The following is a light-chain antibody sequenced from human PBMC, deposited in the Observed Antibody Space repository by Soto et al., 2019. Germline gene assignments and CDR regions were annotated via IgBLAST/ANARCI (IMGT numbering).Light chain of an antibody. CDR1: TTDVGSYNL. CDR2: EVS. J-gene: IGLJ1*01. V-gene: IGLV2-23*02. Sequence: QSVLTQPASVSGSPGQSITISCTGTTTDVGSYNLVSWYQQHPGRAPKLMIYEVSRRPSGVSNLFSGSKSGNTASLTISGLQAEDEADYYCCSWAGSNTFYFFGTGTKVTVL. CDR3: CSWAGSNTFYF.